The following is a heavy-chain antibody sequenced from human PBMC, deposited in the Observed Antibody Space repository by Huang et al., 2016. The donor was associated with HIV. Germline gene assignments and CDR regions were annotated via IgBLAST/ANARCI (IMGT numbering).Heavy chain of an antibody. CDR1: GFAFTNYA. D-gene: IGHD3-10*01. J-gene: IGHJ6*02. CDR2: IGSSSSYI. V-gene: IGHV3-21*06. Sequence: EVQLVESGGGLVKPGGSLRLSCVASGFAFTNYAMNWVRQAPGKGLEWVSAIGSSSSYIYYADSVKGQFTISRDDAKNSLYLQMNSLRAEDTAVYYCARPQGDKVRGIIRSYYYYYGMDVWGRGTTVTVSS. CDR3: ARPQGDKVRGIIRSYYYYYGMDV.